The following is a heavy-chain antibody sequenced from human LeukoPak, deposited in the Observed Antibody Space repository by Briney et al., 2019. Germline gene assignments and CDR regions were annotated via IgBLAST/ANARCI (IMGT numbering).Heavy chain of an antibody. Sequence: PGGYLRLSCAASXFSFSSYSMNWVRQAPGKGLNWVSIISSSSSYIYYADSVKGRFTISRDNAKNALYLQMNSLRGEDTAVYYCARDGRCGGDCYASWGQGTLVTVSS. CDR1: XFSFSSYS. J-gene: IGHJ4*02. CDR3: ARDGRCGGDCYAS. D-gene: IGHD2-21*02. CDR2: ISSSSSYI. V-gene: IGHV3-21*01.